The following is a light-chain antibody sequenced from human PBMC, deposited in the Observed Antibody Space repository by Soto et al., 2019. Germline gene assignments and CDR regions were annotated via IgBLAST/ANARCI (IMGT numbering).Light chain of an antibody. V-gene: IGKV3-15*01. CDR2: SAS. Sequence: VMTQSPATLSVSPGERVTLSCRASQGVNNNLAWYQQRPGQAPRLLIYSASSRATRIPARFSGSGSGTEFTLTLSSLQSEDFAVYYCQQYDDGYTFGQGTKLDIK. CDR3: QQYDDGYT. CDR1: QGVNNN. J-gene: IGKJ2*01.